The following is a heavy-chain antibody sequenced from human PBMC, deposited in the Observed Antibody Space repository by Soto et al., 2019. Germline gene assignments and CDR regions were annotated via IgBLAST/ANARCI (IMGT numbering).Heavy chain of an antibody. CDR3: ARANSGDDDEFDY. CDR2: INPNSGGT. D-gene: IGHD5-12*01. J-gene: IGHJ4*02. CDR1: GYTITGYG. V-gene: IGHV1-2*02. Sequence: ASVKGSCKYSGYTITGYGMRCVRPDPGQGLEWMGWINPNSGGTDYPQKFQGRVTMTRDSSITTAYMELSSLRSDDTAVYYCARANSGDDDEFDYWVQGTPVTVS.